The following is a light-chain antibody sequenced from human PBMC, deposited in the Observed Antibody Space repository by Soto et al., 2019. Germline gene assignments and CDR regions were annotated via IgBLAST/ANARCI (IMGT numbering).Light chain of an antibody. CDR3: HQRQSWPRT. CDR2: GAS. Sequence: EIVMTHSPATLSVSPGERATLSSRASQSVSSNLAWYQQKPGQAPRLLIYGASSRATGIPDRFSGSGSGTDFTLTISDVQPEDFALYYCHQRQSWPRTFGQGTKVDIK. J-gene: IGKJ1*01. V-gene: IGKV3D-15*01. CDR1: QSVSSN.